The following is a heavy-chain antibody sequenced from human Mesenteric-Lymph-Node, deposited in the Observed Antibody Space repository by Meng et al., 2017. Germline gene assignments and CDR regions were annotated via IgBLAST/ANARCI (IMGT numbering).Heavy chain of an antibody. V-gene: IGHV3-11*01. CDR2: ISSSGSTI. CDR3: ASQQWLDRDFDY. D-gene: IGHD6-19*01. Sequence: QGQLVGSWGGLVKPGGSLRLSCAASGFTFSDYYMSWIRQAPGKGLEWVSYISSSGSTIYYADSVKGRFTISRDNAKNSLYLQMNSLRAEDTAVYYCASQQWLDRDFDYWGQGTLVTVPS. CDR1: GFTFSDYY. J-gene: IGHJ4*02.